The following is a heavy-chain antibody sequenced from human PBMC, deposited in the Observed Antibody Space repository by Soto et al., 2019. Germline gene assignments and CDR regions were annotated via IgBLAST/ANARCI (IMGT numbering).Heavy chain of an antibody. D-gene: IGHD1-1*01. CDR2: IYWDDDK. J-gene: IGHJ4*02. V-gene: IGHV2-5*02. CDR1: GFSLTSRPMG. Sequence: QSTLKESGPTRVKPTQTLTLTCTFSGFSLTSRPMGVGWIRQSPGKALEWLVYIYWDDDKRYSPSLKNRLTITKDTSGNQVVLTMTNMDPLDTATYYCAHRLSGFNWNGGYFDYWGQGALVTVSS. CDR3: AHRLSGFNWNGGYFDY.